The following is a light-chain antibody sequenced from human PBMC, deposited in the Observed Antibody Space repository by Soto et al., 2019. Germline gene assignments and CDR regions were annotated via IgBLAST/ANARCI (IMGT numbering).Light chain of an antibody. CDR2: EVT. Sequence: QSVLTQPASVSGSPGQSITISCTGTSSDVGGYNYVSWYQQHPGKAPKLMIYEVTNRPSGVSNRFSGSRSGNTASLTISGLQAEDEAYYYCNAYTTSNPWVFGGGTKLTVL. CDR3: NAYTTSNPWV. J-gene: IGLJ3*02. CDR1: SSDVGGYNY. V-gene: IGLV2-14*01.